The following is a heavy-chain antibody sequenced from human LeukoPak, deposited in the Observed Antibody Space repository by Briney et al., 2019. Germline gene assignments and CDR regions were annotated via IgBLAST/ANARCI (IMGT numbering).Heavy chain of an antibody. CDR1: GFTFSKYA. D-gene: IGHD3-22*01. J-gene: IGHJ4*02. V-gene: IGHV3-64D*06. CDR3: ARPFTT. CDR2: ISSYGGST. Sequence: GGSLRLSCSASGFTFSKYAMHWVRQAPGKGLEYVSGISSYGGSTDYVDSVKGRFTISRDNSKNTLYLQVSSLRAEDTAVYYCARPFTTWGQGTLVTVSS.